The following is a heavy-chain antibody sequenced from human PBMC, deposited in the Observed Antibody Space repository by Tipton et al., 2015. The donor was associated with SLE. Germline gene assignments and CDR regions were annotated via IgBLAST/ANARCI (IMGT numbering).Heavy chain of an antibody. Sequence: LSLTCTVSGYSISSGYYWGWIRQPPGKGLEWIGSIYHSGSTYYNPSLKSRVTISVDTSKKQFSLKLSSVTAADTAVYYCARHAGGSSWPYFDYWGQGTLVTVSS. V-gene: IGHV4-38-2*02. J-gene: IGHJ4*02. CDR3: ARHAGGSSWPYFDY. CDR2: IYHSGST. CDR1: GYSISSGYY. D-gene: IGHD6-13*01.